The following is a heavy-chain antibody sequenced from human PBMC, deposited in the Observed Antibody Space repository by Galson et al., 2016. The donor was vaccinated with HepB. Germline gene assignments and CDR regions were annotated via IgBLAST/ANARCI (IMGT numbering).Heavy chain of an antibody. CDR3: TRWGASSKYAMDV. V-gene: IGHV3-72*01. D-gene: IGHD2-2*01. J-gene: IGHJ6*02. CDR1: GFIFSDHY. Sequence: SLRLSCAASGFIFSDHYMDWVRQAPGKGLEWIGRSRNKANSYGTEYAASVKGRFTISRDDSKNSLYLQMNSLKIDDAAVYYCTRWGASSKYAMDVWGQGTTVTVSS. CDR2: SRNKANSYGT.